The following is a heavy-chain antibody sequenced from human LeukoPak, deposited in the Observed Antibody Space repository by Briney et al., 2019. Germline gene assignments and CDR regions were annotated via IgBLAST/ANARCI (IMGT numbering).Heavy chain of an antibody. D-gene: IGHD3-22*01. CDR1: GGSISRHY. CDR3: ARLLNNDNSGDPDTFDM. J-gene: IGHJ3*02. CDR2: ISYSGST. Sequence: TSETLSLTCSVSGGSISRHYWSWIRQPPGKGLEWIGYISYSGSTKYNPSFQSRVTISLDTSKTHFSLKLTSVTAADTAVYYCARLLNNDNSGDPDTFDMWGPGTMVTVSS. V-gene: IGHV4-59*08.